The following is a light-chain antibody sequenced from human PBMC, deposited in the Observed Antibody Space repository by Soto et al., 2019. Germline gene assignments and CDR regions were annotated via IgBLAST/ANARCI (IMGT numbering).Light chain of an antibody. CDR1: SSDVGGYNY. CDR2: EVN. J-gene: IGLJ3*02. CDR3: SSYAASNNFYFV. V-gene: IGLV2-8*01. Sequence: QSALTQPPSASGSPGQSVTISCTGTSSDVGGYNYVSWYQQYPGRAPKLMIYEVNKRPSGVPDRFSGSKPGNTASLTVSGLQAEDDADYYCSSYAASNNFYFVFGGGTKLTVL.